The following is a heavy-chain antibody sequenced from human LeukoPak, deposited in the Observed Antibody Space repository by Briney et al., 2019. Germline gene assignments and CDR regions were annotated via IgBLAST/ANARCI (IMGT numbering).Heavy chain of an antibody. J-gene: IGHJ4*02. CDR2: ISYDGSNK. CDR3: AKDWEQWLVIYYFDY. CDR1: GFTFSSYG. D-gene: IGHD6-19*01. V-gene: IGHV3-30*18. Sequence: PGGSLRLSCAASGFTFSSYGMHWVRQAPGKGLEWVVVISYDGSNKYYADSVKGRFTISRDNSKNTLYLQMNSLRAEDTAVYYCAKDWEQWLVIYYFDYWGQGTLVTVSS.